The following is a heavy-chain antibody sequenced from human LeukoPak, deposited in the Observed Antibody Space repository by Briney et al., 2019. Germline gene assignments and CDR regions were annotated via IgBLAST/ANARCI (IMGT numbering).Heavy chain of an antibody. V-gene: IGHV5-10-1*01. CDR2: IDPSDSYT. Sequence: GESLRISCKCSGYSFTSYWISWVRQMPGKGLEWMGRIDPSDSYTNYSPSFQGHVTISADKSISTAYLQWSSLKASDTAMYYCARGGTVTDNWFDPWGQGTLVTVSS. D-gene: IGHD4-11*01. CDR1: GYSFTSYW. J-gene: IGHJ5*02. CDR3: ARGGTVTDNWFDP.